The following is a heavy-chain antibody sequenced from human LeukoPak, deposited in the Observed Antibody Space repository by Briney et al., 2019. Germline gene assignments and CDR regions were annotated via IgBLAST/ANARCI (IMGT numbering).Heavy chain of an antibody. Sequence: ASVEVSCKVSGYTLTELSMHWVRQAPGKGLEWMGGFDPEDGETIYAQKFQGRVTMTADTSTDTAYMELSSLRSEDTAVYYCARKATVTTYNWFDPWGQGTLVTVSS. CDR3: ARKATVTTYNWFDP. J-gene: IGHJ5*02. CDR1: GYTLTELS. CDR2: FDPEDGET. D-gene: IGHD4-17*01. V-gene: IGHV1-24*01.